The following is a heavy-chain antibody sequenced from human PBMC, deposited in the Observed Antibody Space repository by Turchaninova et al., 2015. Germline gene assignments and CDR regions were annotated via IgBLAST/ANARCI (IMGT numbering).Heavy chain of an antibody. V-gene: IGHV3-23*01. J-gene: IGHJ4*02. CDR3: AKATSFGGVIEGFDY. D-gene: IGHD3-16*02. CDR2: IRGRGGST. CDR1: GFTFSSYA. Sequence: EVQLLESGGGLVQPGGSLRLSCAASGFTFSSYAMSWVRRAPGRGLGGVSGIRGRGGSTYYADSVEGRFTISRDNSKNTLYLQVNSLRAEDTAVYYCAKATSFGGVIEGFDYWGQGTLVAVSS.